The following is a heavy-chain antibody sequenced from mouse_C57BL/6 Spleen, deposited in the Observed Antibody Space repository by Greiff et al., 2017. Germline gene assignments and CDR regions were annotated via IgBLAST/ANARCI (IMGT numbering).Heavy chain of an antibody. D-gene: IGHD1-1*01. CDR3: ASGYYGSSFLAY. CDR1: GFTFSSYA. J-gene: IGHJ3*01. CDR2: ISDGGSYT. Sequence: EVKLVESGGGLVKPGGSLKLSCAASGFTFSSYAMSWVRQTPEKRLEWVATISDGGSYTYSPDNVKGRFTISRDNAKNNLYLQMSHLKSEDTAMYYCASGYYGSSFLAYWGQGTLVTVSA. V-gene: IGHV5-4*03.